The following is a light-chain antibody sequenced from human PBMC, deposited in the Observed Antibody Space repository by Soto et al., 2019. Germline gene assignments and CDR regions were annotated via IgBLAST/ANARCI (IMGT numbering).Light chain of an antibody. Sequence: QSALTQPASVSGSPGQSITISCTGTSSDVGSSNLVSWYQQYPGKAPKLIIYEGSKRPSGVSNRFSGSKSGNTASLTSSGLQAEDEADYYCCSYAGSNTGVFGGGTKLTVL. CDR1: SSDVGSSNL. V-gene: IGLV2-23*01. CDR2: EGS. CDR3: CSYAGSNTGV. J-gene: IGLJ3*02.